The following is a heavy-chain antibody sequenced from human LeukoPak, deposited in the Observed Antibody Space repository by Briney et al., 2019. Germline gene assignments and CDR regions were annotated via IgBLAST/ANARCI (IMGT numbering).Heavy chain of an antibody. CDR1: GFTFSNYG. CDR2: IWYDGSNK. D-gene: IGHD4-17*01. CDR3: ARGYDYGDYGVVE. V-gene: IGHV3-33*01. Sequence: PGGSLRLSCAASGFTFSNYGMHWVRQAPGKGLEGLAVIWYDGSNKYYSDSVRGRFTISRDNSKNTLYLQMNSLRAEDTAVYYCARGYDYGDYGVVEWGQGTLVTVSS. J-gene: IGHJ4*02.